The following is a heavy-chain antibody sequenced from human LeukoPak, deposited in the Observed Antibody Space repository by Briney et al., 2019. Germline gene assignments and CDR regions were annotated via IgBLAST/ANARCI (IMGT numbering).Heavy chain of an antibody. CDR2: IWFDGSNK. D-gene: IGHD6-19*01. CDR3: AKAVAATGHHYFGMDV. CDR1: GFTFSSYG. V-gene: IGHV3-33*06. Sequence: GGSLRLSCTASGFTFSSYGMHWVRQAPGKGLEWVAVIWFDGSNKYYADSVKGRLTISRDNSKSTLYLQMNSLRAEDTAVYYCAKAVAATGHHYFGMDVWGQGTTVTVSS. J-gene: IGHJ6*02.